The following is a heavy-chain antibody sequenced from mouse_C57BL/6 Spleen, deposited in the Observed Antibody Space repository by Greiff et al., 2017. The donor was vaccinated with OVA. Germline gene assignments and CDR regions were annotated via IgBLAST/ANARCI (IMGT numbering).Heavy chain of an antibody. V-gene: IGHV3-1*01. D-gene: IGHD1-1*01. CDR3: ARIGVTTVEADWYFDV. CDR2: ISYSGST. J-gene: IGHJ1*03. Sequence: EVKLVESGPGMVKPSQSLSLTCTVTGYSITSGYDWHWIRHFPGNKLEWMGYISYSGSTNYNPSLKSRISITHDTSKNHFFLKLNSVTTEDTATYYCARIGVTTVEADWYFDVWGTGTTVTVSS. CDR1: GYSITSGYD.